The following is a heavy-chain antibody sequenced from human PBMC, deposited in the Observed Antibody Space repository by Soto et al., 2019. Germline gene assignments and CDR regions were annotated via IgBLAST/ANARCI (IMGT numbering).Heavy chain of an antibody. V-gene: IGHV3-33*01. CDR1: GFTFSSYG. J-gene: IGHJ4*02. D-gene: IGHD2-15*01. CDR3: AREGCSGGSCYSVGY. CDR2: IWYDGSNK. Sequence: QVQLVESGRGVVQPGRSLRLSCAASGFTFSSYGMHWVRQAPGKGLEWVAVIWYDGSNKYYADSVKGRFTISRDNSKNTRYLQMNSLRAEDTAVYYCAREGCSGGSCYSVGYWGQGTLVTVSS.